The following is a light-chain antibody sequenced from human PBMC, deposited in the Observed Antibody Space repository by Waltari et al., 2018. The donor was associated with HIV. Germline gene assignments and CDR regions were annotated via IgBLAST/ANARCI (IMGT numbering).Light chain of an antibody. J-gene: IGKJ2*01. CDR2: AVN. CDR3: QQSDDIPYT. V-gene: IGKV1-39*01. Sequence: DIQVTQSPSSLSASVGDRVTITCRTSQNVGAYLNWYQQKPGKAPHLLIYAVNILQGGVPSRFSGGGSGTVFTLTISSLQPEDFASYYCQQSDDIPYTFGQGTKLEIK. CDR1: QNVGAY.